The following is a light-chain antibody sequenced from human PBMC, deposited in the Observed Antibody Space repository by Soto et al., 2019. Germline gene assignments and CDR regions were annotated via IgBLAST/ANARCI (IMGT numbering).Light chain of an antibody. CDR1: QYLGTLY. V-gene: IGKV3-20*01. CDR3: QQYNNWRFRT. Sequence: ESVLTQSPGTLSLSPGERGTLSCRASQYLGTLYLAWFQQKSGQAPRLLIYSASRRATGIPDRFSGSGSGTDFTLTISRLQSEDFAVYYCQQYNNWRFRTFGQGTKVDIK. CDR2: SAS. J-gene: IGKJ1*01.